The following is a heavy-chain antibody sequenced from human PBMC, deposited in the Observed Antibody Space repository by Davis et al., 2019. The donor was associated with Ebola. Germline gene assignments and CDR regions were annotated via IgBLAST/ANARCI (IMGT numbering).Heavy chain of an antibody. J-gene: IGHJ5*02. CDR3: ARGQTGFYYDSSDSPTWFDP. CDR1: GGTFSSFG. V-gene: IGHV1-69*13. D-gene: IGHD3-22*01. Sequence: AASVKVSCKASGGTFSSFGVSWMRQAPGRGLEWMGGIIPMFRSPNYAQKFQDRVTITADDSTRTVYMEMRSLRPDDTAVYFCARGQTGFYYDSSDSPTWFDPWGPGTLVTVSS. CDR2: IIPMFRSP.